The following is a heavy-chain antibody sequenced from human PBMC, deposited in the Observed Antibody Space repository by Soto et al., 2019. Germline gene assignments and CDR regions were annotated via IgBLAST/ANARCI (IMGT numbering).Heavy chain of an antibody. CDR3: AHSRGGIAVAYDAFDI. J-gene: IGHJ3*02. Sequence: QITLKESGPTLVKPTQTLTLTCTFSGFSLSTSGVGVGWIRQPPGKALEWLALIYWNADKRYSPSLKSRLTITKDTSKNQVVLTMTNMDPVDTATYYCAHSRGGIAVAYDAFDIWGQGTMVTVSS. D-gene: IGHD6-19*01. CDR1: GFSLSTSGVG. CDR2: IYWNADK. V-gene: IGHV2-5*01.